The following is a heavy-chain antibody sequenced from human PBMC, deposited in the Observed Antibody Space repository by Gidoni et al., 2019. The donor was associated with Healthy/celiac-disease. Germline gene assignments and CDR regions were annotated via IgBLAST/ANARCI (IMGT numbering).Heavy chain of an antibody. D-gene: IGHD6-19*01. CDR1: GFPFVHYA. J-gene: IGHJ4*02. Sequence: EVQLVESGGGLVQPGRSLRLSGAPSGFPFVHYAMHLVLQAPGKGLEWVSGISWNSGSIGYADSVKGRFTISRDNAKNSLYLQMNSLRAEDTALYYCAKAQWLDYYFDYWGQGTLVTVSS. CDR2: ISWNSGSI. CDR3: AKAQWLDYYFDY. V-gene: IGHV3-9*01.